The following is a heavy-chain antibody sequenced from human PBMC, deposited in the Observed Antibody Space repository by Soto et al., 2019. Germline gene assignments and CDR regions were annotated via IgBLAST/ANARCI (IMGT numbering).Heavy chain of an antibody. CDR2: INHSGST. Sequence: SETLSLPCAVYGGSFSGYYWSWIRQPPGKGLEWIGEINHSGSTNYNPSLKSRVTISVDTSKNQFSLKLSSVTAADTAVYYCARVGPPSNRGPYYYGSGPLKNWGQGTLVTVSS. D-gene: IGHD3-10*01. CDR3: ARVGPPSNRGPYYYGSGPLKN. CDR1: GGSFSGYY. V-gene: IGHV4-34*01. J-gene: IGHJ4*02.